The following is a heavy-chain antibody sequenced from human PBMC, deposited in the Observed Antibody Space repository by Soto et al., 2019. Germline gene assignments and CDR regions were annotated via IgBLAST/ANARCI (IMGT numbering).Heavy chain of an antibody. D-gene: IGHD3-10*01. J-gene: IGHJ6*02. CDR1: GVSFNNNG. V-gene: IGHV1-69*01. CDR2: VSPPFRTS. CDR3: ARVLYYGSGSYSPYGMDV. Sequence: QVQLVQSGAEVKKPGSSVKVSCKTSGVSFNNNGIGWVRQAPGHGLEWMGGVSPPFRTSNYARTFQGRISITADASTGTVNMEPSSLTSEDPAQYYCARVLYYGSGSYSPYGMDVWGQGTTVTVSS.